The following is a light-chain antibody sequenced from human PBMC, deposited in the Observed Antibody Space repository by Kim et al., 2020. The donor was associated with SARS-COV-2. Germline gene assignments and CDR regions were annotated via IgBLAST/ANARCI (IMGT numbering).Light chain of an antibody. Sequence: RATLNCKSSQTVLYNSNNKNYLAWYQQKPGQAPKLLIYWASTRESGVPDRFSGSGSGTDFTLTISSLQAEDVAVYFCHQYATFPYTFGQGTKLEIK. V-gene: IGKV4-1*01. CDR2: WAS. CDR1: QTVLYNSNNKNY. CDR3: HQYATFPYT. J-gene: IGKJ2*01.